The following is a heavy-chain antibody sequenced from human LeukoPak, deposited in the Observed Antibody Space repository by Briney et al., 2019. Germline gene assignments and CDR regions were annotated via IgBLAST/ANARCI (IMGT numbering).Heavy chain of an antibody. J-gene: IGHJ4*02. CDR2: ISCNGATT. V-gene: IGHV3-23*01. CDR3: AKPQGLRVSGY. Sequence: GGSLRLSCAASGFTFTSYAMSWVRQAPGKELEWVSGISCNGATTYYADSVKGRFTVSRDNSKNTLYLQMNSLRAEDTAIYYCAKPQGLRVSGYWGQGTLVTVSS. CDR1: GFTFTSYA. D-gene: IGHD4-17*01.